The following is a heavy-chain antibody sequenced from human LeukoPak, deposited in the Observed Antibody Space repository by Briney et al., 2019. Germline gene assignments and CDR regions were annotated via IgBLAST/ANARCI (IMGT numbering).Heavy chain of an antibody. D-gene: IGHD3/OR15-3a*01. CDR1: GFTFSSYG. CDR2: IRYDGSNK. CDR3: AKGLDWQTPYYFDY. V-gene: IGHV3-30*02. Sequence: GGSLRLSCAASGFTFSSYGMHWVRQAPGKGLEWVAFIRYDGSNKYYADSVKGRFTISRDNSKNTLYLQMNSLRAEDTAVYYCAKGLDWQTPYYFDYWGQGTLVTVSS. J-gene: IGHJ4*02.